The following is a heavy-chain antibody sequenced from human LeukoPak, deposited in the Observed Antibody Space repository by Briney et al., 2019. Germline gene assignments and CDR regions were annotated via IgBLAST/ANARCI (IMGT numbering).Heavy chain of an antibody. V-gene: IGHV3-21*01. CDR3: ARDGDDYYGSGSYIIDAFDI. D-gene: IGHD3-10*01. CDR1: GFTFSSYG. J-gene: IGHJ3*02. Sequence: PGGSLRLSCAASGFTFSSYGMNWVRQAPGKGLEWVSSISSSSSYIYYADSVKGRFTISRDNAKNSLYLQMNSLRAEDTAVYYCARDGDDYYGSGSYIIDAFDIWGQGTMVTVSS. CDR2: ISSSSSYI.